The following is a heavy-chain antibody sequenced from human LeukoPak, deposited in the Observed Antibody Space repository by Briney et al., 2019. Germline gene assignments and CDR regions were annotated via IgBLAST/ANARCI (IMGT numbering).Heavy chain of an antibody. D-gene: IGHD3-10*01. J-gene: IGHJ4*02. Sequence: GESLKISFVASGFSFSDYWMHWVRQVPGKGLVWFSRINTDGSTTDYADSVKGRFTISRDNDKNTLYLQMNSLRAEDTAAYYCARGMTYYFGSGKLDYWGQGALVTVPS. CDR2: INTDGSTT. CDR3: ARGMTYYFGSGKLDY. CDR1: GFSFSDYW. V-gene: IGHV3-74*01.